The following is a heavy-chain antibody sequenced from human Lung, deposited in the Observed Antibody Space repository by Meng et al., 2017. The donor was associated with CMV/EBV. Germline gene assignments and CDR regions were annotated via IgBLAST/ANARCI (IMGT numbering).Heavy chain of an antibody. CDR2: INDASNNK. J-gene: IGHJ4*02. D-gene: IGHD5-18*01. CDR1: GFNFNIFE. Sequence: GGSLRLSCAASGFNFNIFEMNWVRQTPGKGLEWISYINDASNNKYYADSVKGRFTISRDNAQKSLFLQMNTLRVEDTAIYYCARTPRGYSHGYSALYFYSWGEGTLVTVSS. V-gene: IGHV3-48*03. CDR3: ARTPRGYSHGYSALYFYS.